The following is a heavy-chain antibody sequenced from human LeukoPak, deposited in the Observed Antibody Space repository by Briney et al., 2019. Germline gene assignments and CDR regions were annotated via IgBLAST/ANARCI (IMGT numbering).Heavy chain of an antibody. CDR2: IDWDDGK. V-gene: IGHV2-70*11. Sequence: SGPALVKPTQTLTLTCTFSGFSLSTSGMCVSWIRQPPGKALEWLARIDWDDGKYYSTSLKTRLTISKDTSKNQVVLTMTNMDPVDTATYYCARSMIAVAGTYFDYWGQGTLVTVSS. CDR3: ARSMIAVAGTYFDY. J-gene: IGHJ4*02. D-gene: IGHD6-19*01. CDR1: GFSLSTSGMC.